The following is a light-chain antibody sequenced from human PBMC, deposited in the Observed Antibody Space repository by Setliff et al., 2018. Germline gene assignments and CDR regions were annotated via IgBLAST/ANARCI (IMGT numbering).Light chain of an antibody. Sequence: QSALTQPASVSGSPGQSITISCTGTSSDVGGYNYVSWYQQHPGEAPKLMIYEVSNRPSGVSNRFSGSKSGNTASLTISGLQAEDEADYYCTSYTTSNSHVFGTGTKVTVL. J-gene: IGLJ1*01. CDR2: EVS. V-gene: IGLV2-14*01. CDR3: TSYTTSNSHV. CDR1: SSDVGGYNY.